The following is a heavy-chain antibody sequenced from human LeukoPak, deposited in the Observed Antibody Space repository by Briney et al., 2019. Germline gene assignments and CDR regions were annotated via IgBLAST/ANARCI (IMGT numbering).Heavy chain of an antibody. Sequence: PGGSLRLSCAASGFTFSSYAMSWVRQAPGKGLEWVSAISGSGGSTYYADSVKGRLTISRDNSKNTLYLQMNSLRAEDTAVYYCAKLTYYYDSSGYYYESGFDYWGQGTLVTVSS. CDR2: ISGSGGST. D-gene: IGHD3-22*01. V-gene: IGHV3-23*01. CDR1: GFTFSSYA. J-gene: IGHJ4*02. CDR3: AKLTYYYDSSGYYYESGFDY.